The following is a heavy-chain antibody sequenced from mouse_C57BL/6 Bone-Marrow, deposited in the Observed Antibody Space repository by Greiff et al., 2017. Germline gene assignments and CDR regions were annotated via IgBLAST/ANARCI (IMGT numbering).Heavy chain of an antibody. CDR3: AREAYYDYDVGYLDV. D-gene: IGHD2-4*01. Sequence: VQLQQSGAELVKPGASVKLSCKASGYTFTSYWMHWVKQRPGRGLEWIGSIDPTGGGTKYNEQFKNKATLTVDKPSSTAYMQLSSLTSEDSAVXNCAREAYYDYDVGYLDVWGKGTTVTVSS. V-gene: IGHV1-72*01. CDR2: IDPTGGGT. CDR1: GYTFTSYW. J-gene: IGHJ1*03.